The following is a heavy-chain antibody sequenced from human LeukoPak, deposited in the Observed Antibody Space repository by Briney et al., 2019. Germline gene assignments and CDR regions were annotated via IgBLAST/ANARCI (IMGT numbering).Heavy chain of an antibody. CDR2: IFPSDSDT. J-gene: IGHJ3*02. V-gene: IGHV5-51*01. D-gene: IGHD1-14*01. CDR3: ARRPGRAFDI. CDR1: GYNFNTNW. Sequence: GESLKISCKGSGYNFNTNWIGWVRQMPGKGLEWMGIIFPSDSDTIYSPPFQGQVTISADKSINTAYVQRSSLKASDTAIYYCARRPGRAFDIWGQGTTVTVSS.